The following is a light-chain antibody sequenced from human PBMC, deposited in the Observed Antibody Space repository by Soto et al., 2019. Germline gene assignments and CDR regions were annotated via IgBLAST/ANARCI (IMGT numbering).Light chain of an antibody. CDR2: DVI. V-gene: IGLV2-11*01. Sequence: QSVLIQPRSVSGSPGQSVTISCTGTSSDVGVYKYVSWYRQHPGKAPKLMIYDVITRPSGVPDRFSGSKSGNTASLTISGLQAEVEADYYCCSYAGDYTFVFGSGTKVTVL. CDR1: SSDVGVYKY. J-gene: IGLJ1*01. CDR3: CSYAGDYTFV.